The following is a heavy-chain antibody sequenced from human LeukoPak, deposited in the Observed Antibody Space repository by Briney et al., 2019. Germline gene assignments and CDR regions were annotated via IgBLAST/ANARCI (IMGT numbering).Heavy chain of an antibody. J-gene: IGHJ5*02. V-gene: IGHV4-30-2*01. CDR3: ASIRGSCSGGSCYGVTPWYDP. CDR1: GGSISSGGYS. D-gene: IGHD2-15*01. Sequence: PSQTLSLTCAVSGGSISSGGYSWSWIRQPPGKGLEWIGYIYHSGSTYYNPSLKSRVTISVDGSKNQFSLKLSSVTAADTAVYYCASIRGSCSGGSCYGVTPWYDPWGQGTLVTVSS. CDR2: IYHSGST.